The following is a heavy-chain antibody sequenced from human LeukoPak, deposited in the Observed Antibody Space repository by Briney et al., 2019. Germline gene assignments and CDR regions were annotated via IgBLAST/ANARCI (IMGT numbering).Heavy chain of an antibody. CDR2: ISVIGGT. V-gene: IGHV3-23*01. CDR1: GFTFSSYA. CDR3: AKRFSVAGSTYYFDY. J-gene: IGHJ4*02. D-gene: IGHD6-19*01. Sequence: GVSLRLSCAASGFTFSSYAMSWVRQAPGKGLEWVSSISVIGGTYYADSVKGRFTISRDNSKNTLYLQMNSLRAEDTAVYYCAKRFSVAGSTYYFDYWGQGTLVPVSS.